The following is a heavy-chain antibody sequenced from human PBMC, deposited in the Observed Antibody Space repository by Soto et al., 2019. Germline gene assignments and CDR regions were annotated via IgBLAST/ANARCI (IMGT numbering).Heavy chain of an antibody. V-gene: IGHV4-30-4*01. J-gene: IGHJ4*02. CDR1: GGSISSGDYY. Sequence: PSETLSLTCTVSGGSISSGDYYWSWIRQPPGKGLEWIGYIYYSGSTYYNPSLKSRVTISVDTSESQFSLNLSFVTAADTAVYYCATMGTPSTGLYYFDNWGQGTLVTVSS. D-gene: IGHD1-7*01. CDR3: ATMGTPSTGLYYFDN. CDR2: IYYSGST.